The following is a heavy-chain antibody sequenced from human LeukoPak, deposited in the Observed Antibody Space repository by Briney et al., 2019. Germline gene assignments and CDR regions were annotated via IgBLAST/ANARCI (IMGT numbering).Heavy chain of an antibody. D-gene: IGHD2-15*01. Sequence: ASVKVSCKASGYTFTSYGISWVRQAPGQGLDWMGWISAYNGNTNYAQKLRGRVTMTTDTSTSTAYMELRSLRSDDTAVYYCARDTGYCSGGSCYPPLDYWGQGTLVTVSS. J-gene: IGHJ4*02. V-gene: IGHV1-18*01. CDR3: ARDTGYCSGGSCYPPLDY. CDR2: ISAYNGNT. CDR1: GYTFTSYG.